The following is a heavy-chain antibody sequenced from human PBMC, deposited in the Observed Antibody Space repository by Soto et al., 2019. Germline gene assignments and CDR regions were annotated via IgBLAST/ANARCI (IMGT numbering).Heavy chain of an antibody. J-gene: IGHJ6*02. Sequence: QEQLVESGGGVVQPGRSLRLSCAASGFTFSSYGMHWVRQAPGKGLEWVALISYDGSNKYYADSVKGRFTISRDNSKNTMLLQMNSLRAEDTAVYYCANPYSSSVHYYKYGMDVWGQGTTVTVSS. CDR1: GFTFSSYG. CDR2: ISYDGSNK. D-gene: IGHD6-6*01. CDR3: ANPYSSSVHYYKYGMDV. V-gene: IGHV3-30*18.